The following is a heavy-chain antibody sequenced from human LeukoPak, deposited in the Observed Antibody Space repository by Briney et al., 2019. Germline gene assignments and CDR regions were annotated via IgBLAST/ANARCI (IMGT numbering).Heavy chain of an antibody. CDR2: IYTGGST. CDR3: ATDDYYRY. D-gene: IGHD2-21*02. J-gene: IGHJ4*02. CDR1: GFTVSNNY. V-gene: IGHV3-53*01. Sequence: GGSLRLSCAVSGFTVSNNYMSWVRQAPAKGLEGVSLIYTGGSTDYADSVKGRFTIYRENSKNTLYLQMNNLRVEDTAVYYCATDDYYRYWGQGSLVTVSS.